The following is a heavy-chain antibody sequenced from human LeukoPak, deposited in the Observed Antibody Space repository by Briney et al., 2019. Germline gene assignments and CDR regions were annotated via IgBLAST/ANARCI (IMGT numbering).Heavy chain of an antibody. Sequence: PSETLSLTCAVYGGSFSGYYWSWIRQPPGKGLEWIGEINHSGSTNYNPSLKSRVTISVDTSKNQFSLKLSSVTAADTAVYYCAKDRRYCSSTSCYRVIYYYYYGMDVWGQGTTVTVSS. CDR2: INHSGST. CDR1: GGSFSGYY. V-gene: IGHV4-34*01. J-gene: IGHJ6*02. CDR3: AKDRRYCSSTSCYRVIYYYYYGMDV. D-gene: IGHD2-2*02.